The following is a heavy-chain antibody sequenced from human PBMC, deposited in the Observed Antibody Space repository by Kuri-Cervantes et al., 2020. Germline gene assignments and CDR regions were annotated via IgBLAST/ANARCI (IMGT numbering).Heavy chain of an antibody. CDR3: ARDSSGYYSGWFDP. V-gene: IGHV1-24*01. D-gene: IGHD3-22*01. CDR2: FDPEDGET. J-gene: IGHJ5*02. Sequence: ASVKVSCKVSGYTLTELSMHWVRQAPGKGLEWMGGFDPEDGETIYAQKFQGRVTMTEDTSTDTAYMELSSLRSDDTAVYYCARDSSGYYSGWFDPWGQGTLVTVSS. CDR1: GYTLTELS.